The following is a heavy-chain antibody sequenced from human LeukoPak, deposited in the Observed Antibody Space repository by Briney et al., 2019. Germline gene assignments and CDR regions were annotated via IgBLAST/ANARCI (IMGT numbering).Heavy chain of an antibody. V-gene: IGHV4-61*02. J-gene: IGHJ4*02. D-gene: IGHD3-3*01. Sequence: SQTLSLTCTVSGDSISGRAYYWSWIRQPAGKGLEWTGRIHSSGTHSYNPSLKSRVSISVETSKNQFSLKLSSLTAADTAVYFCSRERGFWSGYFRPRYFDYWGQGTLVTV. CDR1: GDSISGRAYY. CDR2: IHSSGTH. CDR3: SRERGFWSGYFRPRYFDY.